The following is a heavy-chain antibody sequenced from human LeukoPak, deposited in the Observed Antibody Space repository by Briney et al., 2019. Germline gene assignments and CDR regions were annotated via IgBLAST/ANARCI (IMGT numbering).Heavy chain of an antibody. CDR1: GFTFSTYT. CDR3: ARDTHYDFWSASDAFDI. CDR2: ISSTSSTI. V-gene: IGHV3-48*02. D-gene: IGHD3-3*01. J-gene: IGHJ3*02. Sequence: GGSLRLSCAAPGFTFSTYTMNWVRQAPGKGLEWISYISSTSSTIYYADSVKGRFTISRDNAKNSLYLQMNSLRDEDTAVYYCARDTHYDFWSASDAFDIWGQGTMVTVSS.